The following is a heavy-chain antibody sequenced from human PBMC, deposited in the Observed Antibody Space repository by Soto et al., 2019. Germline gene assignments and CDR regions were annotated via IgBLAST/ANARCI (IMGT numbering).Heavy chain of an antibody. CDR1: GYTFTGYY. CDR3: ESERVVGASMNGMDV. Sequence: QVQLVQSGAEVKKPGASVKVSCKASGYTFTGYYMHWVRQAPGQGLEWLGWINPNSGGTNYAQKFQGWVTMTRDTSISTAYMELSRLRSDDTDVYYCESERVVGASMNGMDVWGQGTTVTVSS. D-gene: IGHD1-26*01. CDR2: INPNSGGT. V-gene: IGHV1-2*04. J-gene: IGHJ6*02.